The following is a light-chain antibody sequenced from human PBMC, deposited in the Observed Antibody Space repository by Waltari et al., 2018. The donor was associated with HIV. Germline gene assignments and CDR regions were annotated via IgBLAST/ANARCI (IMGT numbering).Light chain of an antibody. Sequence: ETLLTQSPGTLSLSTGESATLSCRASQSVSSSYLAWYQQRPGQAPRLLMYGASSRATGIPDRFSGSGSGTDFTLTISRLEPEYFAVYYCQQYGSSPLTFGGGTKVEIK. J-gene: IGKJ4*01. CDR1: QSVSSSY. CDR3: QQYGSSPLT. CDR2: GAS. V-gene: IGKV3-20*01.